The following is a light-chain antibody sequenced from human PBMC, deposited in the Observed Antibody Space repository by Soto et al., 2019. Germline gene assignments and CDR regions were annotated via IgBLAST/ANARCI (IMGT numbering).Light chain of an antibody. CDR3: AAWDDSLHGGV. CDR2: SNN. CDR1: SSNIGSNT. Sequence: QPVLTQPPSASGTPGQRVTISCSGSSSNIGSNTVNWYQQLPGTAPKLLIYSNNQRPSGVPDRFSGSKSGTSASLAISGLQSEDEADYYCAAWDDSLHGGVFGGGTKLTVL. V-gene: IGLV1-44*01. J-gene: IGLJ2*01.